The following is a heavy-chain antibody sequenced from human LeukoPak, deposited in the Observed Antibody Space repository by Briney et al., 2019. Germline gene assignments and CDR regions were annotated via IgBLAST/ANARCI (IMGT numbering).Heavy chain of an antibody. V-gene: IGHV4-59*01. J-gene: IGHJ4*02. CDR3: ARLWSGYQGSDY. CDR2: IYYSGST. D-gene: IGHD3-3*01. CDR1: GGSISSYY. Sequence: LETLSLTCTVSGGSISSYYWSWIRQPPGRGLEWIGYIYYSGSTNYNPSLKSRVTISVDTSKNQFSLKLSSVTAADTAVYYCARLWSGYQGSDYWGQGTLVTVSS.